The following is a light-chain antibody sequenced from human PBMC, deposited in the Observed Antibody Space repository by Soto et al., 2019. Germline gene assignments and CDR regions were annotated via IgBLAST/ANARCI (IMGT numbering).Light chain of an antibody. CDR2: GAS. CDR3: QQYNNWPPWT. V-gene: IGKV3-15*01. Sequence: EIVMTQSPATLSVSPGERATPSCRASQRVTSNLAWSQQKPGQAPRLLIYGASTRATGIPARFSGSGSGTEFTLTISSLQSEDFAVYYCQQYNNWPPWTFGQGTKVEIK. J-gene: IGKJ1*01. CDR1: QRVTSN.